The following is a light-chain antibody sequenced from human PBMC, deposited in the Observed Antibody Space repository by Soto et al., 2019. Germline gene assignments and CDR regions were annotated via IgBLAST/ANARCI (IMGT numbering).Light chain of an antibody. CDR2: DVY. V-gene: IGLV2-14*01. Sequence: QSVLTQPASVSGSPGQSITISCTGTTSDVGAYNYVSWYQQHPGKAPKLIIYDVYNRPSGVSTRFSGSKSGSTASLTISGLQAEDEADYYCSSYTSSTTVVFGGGTKLTVL. CDR3: SSYTSSTTVV. CDR1: TSDVGAYNY. J-gene: IGLJ2*01.